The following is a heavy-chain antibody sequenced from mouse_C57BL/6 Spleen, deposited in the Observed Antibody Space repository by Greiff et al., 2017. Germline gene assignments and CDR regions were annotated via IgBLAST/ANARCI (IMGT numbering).Heavy chain of an antibody. CDR3: ASSSSAGFAY. V-gene: IGHV1-26*01. Sequence: EVQLQQSGPELVKPGASVKISCKASGYTFTDYYMNWVKQSHGKSLEWIGDINPNNGGTSYNQKFKGKATLTVDKSSSTAYMELRSLTSEDSAVYYCASSSSAGFAYWGQGTLVTVSA. CDR1: GYTFTDYY. CDR2: INPNNGGT. J-gene: IGHJ3*01. D-gene: IGHD1-3*01.